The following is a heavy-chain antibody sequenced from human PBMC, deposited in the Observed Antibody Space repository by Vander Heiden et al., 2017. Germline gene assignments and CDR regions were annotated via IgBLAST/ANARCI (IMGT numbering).Heavy chain of an antibody. D-gene: IGHD4-17*01. V-gene: IGHV3-73*02. Sequence: EVRLVESGGGLVQPGGSLTLSCAASGFTFTDSAITWVRQPSGKGLEWVGRTGTKDETYATSYAASVRGRFTIFRDHSDNTAYLQMNSLKTEDTAVYYCTRDAGDYNWLDPWGQGTLVTVSS. CDR1: GFTFTDSA. CDR2: TGTKDETYAT. J-gene: IGHJ5*02. CDR3: TRDAGDYNWLDP.